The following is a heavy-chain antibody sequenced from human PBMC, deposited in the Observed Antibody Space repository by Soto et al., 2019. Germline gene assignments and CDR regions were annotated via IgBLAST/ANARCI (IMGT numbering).Heavy chain of an antibody. J-gene: IGHJ4*02. CDR2: IIPILGIA. D-gene: IGHD6-13*01. Sequence: QVQLVQSGAEVKKPGSSVKVSCKASGGTFSSYTISWVRQAPGQGLEWMGRIIPILGIANYAQNFQGRVTITADNSTSTAYMELSSLRSEGTAVSYCARDELGSVDYWGQGTLVTVSS. CDR1: GGTFSSYT. V-gene: IGHV1-69*08. CDR3: ARDELGSVDY.